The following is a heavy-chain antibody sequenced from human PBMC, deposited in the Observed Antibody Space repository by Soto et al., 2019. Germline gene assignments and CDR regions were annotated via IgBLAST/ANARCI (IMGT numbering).Heavy chain of an antibody. V-gene: IGHV1-69*13. Sequence: ASVKVSCKASGGTFSSYAISWVRQAPGQGLEWMGGIIPIFGTANYAQKFQGRVTITADESTSTAYMELSSLRSEDTAVYYCARVSRIVGASYYFDYWGQGTLVTVSS. CDR1: GGTFSSYA. J-gene: IGHJ4*02. D-gene: IGHD1-26*01. CDR3: ARVSRIVGASYYFDY. CDR2: IIPIFGTA.